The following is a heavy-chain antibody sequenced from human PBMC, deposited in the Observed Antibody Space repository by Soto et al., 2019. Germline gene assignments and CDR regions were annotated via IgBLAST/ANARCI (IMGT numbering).Heavy chain of an antibody. CDR1: GFSLVRYA. CDR2: INTGNGNT. Sequence: ASVKVSCKASGFSLVRYAMHWVRQAPGQRPEWMGWINTGNGNTQYSQKLQGRFAITRDTSASTAYMDLSSLTSEDTAVYYCARDLPNEVFGIVEATDAFDVWGQGTMVTVSS. J-gene: IGHJ3*01. V-gene: IGHV1-3*04. D-gene: IGHD1-26*01. CDR3: ARDLPNEVFGIVEATDAFDV.